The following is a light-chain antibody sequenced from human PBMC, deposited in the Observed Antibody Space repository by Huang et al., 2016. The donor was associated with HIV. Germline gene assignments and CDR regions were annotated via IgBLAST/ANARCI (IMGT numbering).Light chain of an antibody. Sequence: EIVLTQSPATLSLSPGERATLSCRASPGVSSYLACYQQKPGQAPRLLIYDASNRATGIQARFSGSGSGTDFTLTISSLEPEDFAVYYCQQRSNWPRTFGQGTKVEIK. V-gene: IGKV3-11*01. J-gene: IGKJ1*01. CDR2: DAS. CDR1: PGVSSY. CDR3: QQRSNWPRT.